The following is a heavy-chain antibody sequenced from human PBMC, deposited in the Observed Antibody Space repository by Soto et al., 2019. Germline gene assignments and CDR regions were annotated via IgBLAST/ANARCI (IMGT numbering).Heavy chain of an antibody. CDR1: GVTFSSYA. Sequence: LRLSCAASGVTFSSYAMSWVRQAPAKGLVWVSRVDNDGSSATYAESVKGRFAISRDKAKNTLYLQRNSRRHEDTAVYYFGRHTLHKSFDPCRQGRLVT. CDR3: GRHTLHKSFDP. J-gene: IGHJ5*02. D-gene: IGHD2-2*02. CDR2: VDNDGSSA. V-gene: IGHV3-74*01.